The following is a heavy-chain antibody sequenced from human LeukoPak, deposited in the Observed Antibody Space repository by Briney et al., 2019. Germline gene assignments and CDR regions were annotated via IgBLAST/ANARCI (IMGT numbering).Heavy chain of an antibody. CDR1: GGSFSSYY. Sequence: SETLSLTCAVYGGSFSSYYWSWIRQPPGKGLEWIGEINHSGSTNYNPSLKSRVTISVDTSKNQFSLKLSSVTAADTAVYYCARDLSVVATTDSFDYWGQGTLVTVSS. J-gene: IGHJ4*02. CDR2: INHSGST. CDR3: ARDLSVVATTDSFDY. D-gene: IGHD5-12*01. V-gene: IGHV4-34*01.